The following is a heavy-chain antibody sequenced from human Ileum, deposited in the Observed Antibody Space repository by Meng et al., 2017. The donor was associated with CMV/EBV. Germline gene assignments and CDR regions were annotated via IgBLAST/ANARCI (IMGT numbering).Heavy chain of an antibody. J-gene: IGHJ2*01. CDR1: GGTFSSYA. CDR2: IIPILGIA. CDR3: ASLVPVVVPAAKHWYFDL. Sequence: SVKVSCKASGGTFSSYAINWVRQAPGQGLEWMGRIIPILGIANYAQKFQGRVTITADKSTSTAYMELSSLRSEDTAVYYCASLVPVVVPAAKHWYFDLWGRGTLVTVSS. D-gene: IGHD2-2*01. V-gene: IGHV1-69*04.